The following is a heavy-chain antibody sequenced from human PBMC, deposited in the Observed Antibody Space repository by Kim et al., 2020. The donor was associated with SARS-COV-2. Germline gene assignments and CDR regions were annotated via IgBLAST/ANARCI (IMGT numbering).Heavy chain of an antibody. V-gene: IGHV4-31*03. CDR1: GGSISSGGYY. J-gene: IGHJ5*02. D-gene: IGHD3-10*01. Sequence: SETLSLTCTVSGGSISSGGYYWTWIRQHPGKGLEWIGYIYYSGNTYYNPSLKSRLTISADTSKNQFSLKLNSVTAADTALYYCARVRTRGVPWFDPWGQGTLVTVSS. CDR2: IYYSGNT. CDR3: ARVRTRGVPWFDP.